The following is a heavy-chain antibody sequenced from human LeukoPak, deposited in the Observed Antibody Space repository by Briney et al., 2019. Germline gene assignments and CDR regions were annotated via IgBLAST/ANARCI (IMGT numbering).Heavy chain of an antibody. CDR2: ISGSGGST. Sequence: GGSLRLSCAASGFTFSSYAMSWVRQAPGKGLEWVSAISGSGGSTYYADSVKGRFTISRDNSKNTLYLQMNSLRAEDTAVYYCAKDPFPISQAPRDYWGQGTLVTVSS. CDR1: GFTFSSYA. V-gene: IGHV3-23*01. CDR3: AKDPFPISQAPRDY. J-gene: IGHJ4*02. D-gene: IGHD6-6*01.